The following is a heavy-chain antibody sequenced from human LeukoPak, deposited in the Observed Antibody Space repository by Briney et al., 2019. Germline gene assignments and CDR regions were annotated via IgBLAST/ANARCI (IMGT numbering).Heavy chain of an antibody. D-gene: IGHD2-2*01. CDR2: INPNSGGT. CDR1: GYTFTGYY. V-gene: IGHV1-2*04. J-gene: IGHJ4*02. CDR3: ARALFPYCSSTSCHSGYFDY. Sequence: ASVKVSCKASGYTFTGYYMHWVRQAPGQGLEWMGWINPNSGGTNYAQKFQGWVTMTRDTSISTAYMELSRLRSDDTAVYYCARALFPYCSSTSCHSGYFDYWGQGTLVTVSS.